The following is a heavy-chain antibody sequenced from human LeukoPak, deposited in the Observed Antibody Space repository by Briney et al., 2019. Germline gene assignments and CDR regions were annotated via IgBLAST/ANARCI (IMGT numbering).Heavy chain of an antibody. D-gene: IGHD3-10*01. CDR1: GYTFTGYY. CDR3: ARGSLSRYYYGSGSYNY. J-gene: IGHJ4*02. V-gene: IGHV1-2*02. Sequence: GASVKVSCKASGYTFTGYYMHWVRQAPGQGLEWMGWINPNSGGTNYAQKFQGRVTMTRDTSISTAYMELSGLRSDDTAVYYCARGSLSRYYYGSGSYNYWGQGTLVTVSS. CDR2: INPNSGGT.